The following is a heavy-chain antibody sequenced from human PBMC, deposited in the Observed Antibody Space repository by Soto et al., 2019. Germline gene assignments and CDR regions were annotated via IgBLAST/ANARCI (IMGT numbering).Heavy chain of an antibody. CDR3: ARAQPTYSSSYFDY. V-gene: IGHV3-23*01. CDR2: ISGRGDDT. CDR1: GLTFSSYA. D-gene: IGHD3-22*01. J-gene: IGHJ4*02. Sequence: GGSLRLSFAASGLTFSSYAMSWVRQAPGKGLEWVSTISGRGDDTYYTDSVKGRFTISRDNSKNTLYVHMNSLRAEDTAVYYCARAQPTYSSSYFDYWGQGTLVTVSS.